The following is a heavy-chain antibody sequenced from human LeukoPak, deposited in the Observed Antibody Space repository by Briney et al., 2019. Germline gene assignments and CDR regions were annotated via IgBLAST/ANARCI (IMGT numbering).Heavy chain of an antibody. V-gene: IGHV3-33*06. Sequence: GGSLTLSCAASGFTFSSYGMHWVRQAPGKGLEWVAVIWYDGSNKYYADSVKRRFAISRDNSNNTLYLQMNSLRAEDTAVYYCAKARDCSSTSCYWVPCDYWGQGTLVTVSS. CDR3: AKARDCSSTSCYWVPCDY. CDR2: IWYDGSNK. J-gene: IGHJ4*02. D-gene: IGHD2-2*01. CDR1: GFTFSSYG.